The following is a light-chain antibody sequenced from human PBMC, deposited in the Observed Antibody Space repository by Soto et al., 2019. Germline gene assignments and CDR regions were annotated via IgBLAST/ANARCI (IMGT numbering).Light chain of an antibody. CDR1: SSDVGSHNL. J-gene: IGLJ1*01. Sequence: QAVVTQPASVSGSPGQSITISCAGTSSDVGSHNLVSWYQHHPGKAPKLLIYEVTDRPSGVSDRFSGSKSGNTASLTISGLRAEDEADYYCSSYTSSTTYVFGTGTKLTVL. V-gene: IGLV2-14*02. CDR2: EVT. CDR3: SSYTSSTTYV.